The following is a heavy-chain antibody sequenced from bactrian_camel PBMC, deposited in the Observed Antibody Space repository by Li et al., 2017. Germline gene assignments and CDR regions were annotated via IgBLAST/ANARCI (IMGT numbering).Heavy chain of an antibody. CDR3: AARRSGNNYLCFVAMRRADFAF. J-gene: IGHJ6*01. Sequence: VQLVESGGGSVQAGGSLTLSCTVSGFAPDDSDMGWYRQAPGNDCELVSIISSNGSANYADSVKGRFTISQDNAKDTLYLQMNSLKPEDTAMYYSAARRSGNNYLCFVAMRRADFAFRGQGTQVTVS. CDR2: ISSNGSA. D-gene: IGHD3*01. V-gene: IGHV3S63*01. CDR1: GFAPDDSD.